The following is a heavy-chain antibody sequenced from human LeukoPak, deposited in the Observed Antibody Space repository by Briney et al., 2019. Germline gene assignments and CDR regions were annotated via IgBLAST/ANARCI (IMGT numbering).Heavy chain of an antibody. CDR1: GYRFISYG. Sequence: ASVKVSCKASGYRFISYGFSWVRQAPGQGLEWMGWISAYNGNTNYAQKFQGRVTMTTDTSTSTVYMAVRSLRSDDTAVYYCARALSDDFWSGYQDHWGQGTLVTVSS. CDR3: ARALSDDFWSGYQDH. J-gene: IGHJ4*02. D-gene: IGHD3-3*01. V-gene: IGHV1-18*01. CDR2: ISAYNGNT.